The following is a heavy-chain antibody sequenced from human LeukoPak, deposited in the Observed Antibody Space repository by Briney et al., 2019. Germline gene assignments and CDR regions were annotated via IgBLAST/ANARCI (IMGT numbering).Heavy chain of an antibody. V-gene: IGHV4-4*07. D-gene: IGHD3-22*01. CDR1: GGSISSYY. CDR3: ARVPNYYDSSGYYLGYFDY. Sequence: PSETPSLTCTVSGGSISSYYWSWIRQPAGKGLEWIGRIYTSGSTNYNPSLKSRVTMSVDTSKNQFSLKLSSVTAADTAVYYCARVPNYYDSSGYYLGYFDYWGQGTLVTVSS. CDR2: IYTSGST. J-gene: IGHJ4*02.